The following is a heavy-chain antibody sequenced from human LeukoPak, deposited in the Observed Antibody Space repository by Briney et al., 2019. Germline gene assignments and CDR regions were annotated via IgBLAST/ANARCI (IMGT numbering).Heavy chain of an antibody. CDR2: IYYSGST. CDR1: GGSISSYY. Sequence: SETLSLTCTVSGGSISSYYWIWIRQPPGKGLEWIGYIYYSGSTNYNPSLKSRVTISVDTSKNQFSLKLSSVTAADTAVYYCARTMVYGMDVWGQGTTVTVSS. J-gene: IGHJ6*02. V-gene: IGHV4-59*01. CDR3: ARTMVYGMDV. D-gene: IGHD4/OR15-4a*01.